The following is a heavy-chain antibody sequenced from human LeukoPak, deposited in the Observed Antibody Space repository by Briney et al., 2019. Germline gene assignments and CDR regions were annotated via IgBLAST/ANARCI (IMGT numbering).Heavy chain of an antibody. Sequence: CLRLSCAASVVTFDDYAMHWVRQGPGKGLWWGSGISCKMGGIDYAESVRGAVTNSRDNAKNSLYLQMNSLRDDDTAVYYCADLGTTMNGGVWGTGTIVTISS. CDR1: VVTFDDYA. CDR3: ADLGTTMNGGV. D-gene: IGHD3-10*02. CDR2: ISCKMGGI. J-gene: IGHJ6*04. V-gene: IGHV3-9*01.